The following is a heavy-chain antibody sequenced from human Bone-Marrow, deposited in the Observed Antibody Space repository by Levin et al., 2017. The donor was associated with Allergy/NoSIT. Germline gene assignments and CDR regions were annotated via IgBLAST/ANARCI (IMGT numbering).Heavy chain of an antibody. CDR2: IHHTGTT. J-gene: IGHJ5*01. V-gene: IGHV4-39*01. CDR1: GGSLSVSYYY. Sequence: RTSETLSLTCTVSGGSLSVSYYYWGWIRQSPEKGLEWIGNIHHTGTTHYNPSLESRVAIFVDTPKSQFSLRLTSVTAADTGVYFCARRHDDYGYNWFDSWGQGTLVTVSS. D-gene: IGHD4-17*01. CDR3: ARRHDDYGYNWFDS.